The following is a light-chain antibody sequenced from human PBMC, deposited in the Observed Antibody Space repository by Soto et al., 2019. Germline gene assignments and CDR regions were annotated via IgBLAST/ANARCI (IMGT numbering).Light chain of an antibody. CDR2: GNS. CDR1: SSNIGAGYD. Sequence: QSVLTQPPSVSGAPGQRVTISCTGSSSNIGAGYDVHWYQQLPGTAPKLLIYGNSNRPSGVPDRFSGSKSGTSASLAITGLQAEDEAEYYYQSYDSSLSGSLVFGGGTKLTVL. V-gene: IGLV1-40*01. J-gene: IGLJ3*02. CDR3: QSYDSSLSGSLV.